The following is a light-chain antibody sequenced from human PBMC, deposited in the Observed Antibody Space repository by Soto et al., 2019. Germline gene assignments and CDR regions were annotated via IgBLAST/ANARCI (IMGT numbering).Light chain of an antibody. CDR2: GAS. V-gene: IGKV3-20*01. CDR3: AQYGSSPYT. J-gene: IGKJ2*01. CDR1: QSVSSSH. Sequence: EIVLTQSPGTVSLSPGERATLSCRASQSVSSSHLAWYQQKPGQAPRLLIYGASSRATGIPDRFSGSGSGTDFTLTIDRLEPEDFAVYYCAQYGSSPYTFDQGTKLEIK.